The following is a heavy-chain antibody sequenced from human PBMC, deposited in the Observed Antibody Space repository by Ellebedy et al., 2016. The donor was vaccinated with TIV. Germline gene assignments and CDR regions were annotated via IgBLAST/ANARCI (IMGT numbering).Heavy chain of an antibody. CDR1: GYTFTSYA. Sequence: ASVKVSCKASGYTFTSYAISWVRQAPGQGLEWMGGIIPIFGTANYAQKFQGRVTITADESTSTAYMELSSLRSEDTAVYYCARSGSAADHLDYWGQGTLVTVSS. CDR3: ARSGSAADHLDY. V-gene: IGHV1-69*13. D-gene: IGHD6-13*01. J-gene: IGHJ4*02. CDR2: IIPIFGTA.